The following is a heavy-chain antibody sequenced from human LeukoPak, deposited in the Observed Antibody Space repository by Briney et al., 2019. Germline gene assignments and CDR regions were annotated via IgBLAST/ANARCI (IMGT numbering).Heavy chain of an antibody. V-gene: IGHV3-66*01. CDR2: IYGADNT. D-gene: IGHD4-23*01. J-gene: IGHJ6*02. CDR3: ARDGGNLRSKVGMDV. Sequence: PGGSLRLSCAASGFSVSNNYMSWVRQAPGMGLEWVSVIYGADNTYYADSVRGRFTVSRDNSKNTVYLQMNSLRAEDTAVYYCARDGGNLRSKVGMDVWGQGTTVTVSS. CDR1: GFSVSNNY.